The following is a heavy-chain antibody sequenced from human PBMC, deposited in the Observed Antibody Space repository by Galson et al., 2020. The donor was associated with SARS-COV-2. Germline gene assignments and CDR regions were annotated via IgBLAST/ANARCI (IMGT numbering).Heavy chain of an antibody. Sequence: ASETLSLTCTVSGGSISSSSYYWGWIRQPPGKGLEWIGSIYYSGSTYYNPSLKSRVTISVDTSKNQFSLKLSSVTAADTAVYYCARQANFNLAVGIVVVPAAKGNFDYWGQGTLVTVSS. CDR2: IYYSGST. CDR3: ARQANFNLAVGIVVVPAAKGNFDY. J-gene: IGHJ4*02. V-gene: IGHV4-39*01. D-gene: IGHD2-2*01. CDR1: GGSISSSSYY.